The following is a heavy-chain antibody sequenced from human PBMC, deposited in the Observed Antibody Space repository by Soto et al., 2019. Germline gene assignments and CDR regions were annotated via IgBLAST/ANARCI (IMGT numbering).Heavy chain of an antibody. Sequence: QVQLVESGGGVVQPGRSLRLSCAASGFTFSGYAMHWVLQAPGKGLEWVAATSYDENYKYYADSVKGRFTISRDNSKNTLFLQMNSLRTEDTAVYYCARQGGSSGIWYFDYWGQGSLVTVSS. CDR3: ARQGGSSGIWYFDY. V-gene: IGHV3-30*04. J-gene: IGHJ4*02. CDR2: TSYDENYK. D-gene: IGHD6-6*01. CDR1: GFTFSGYA.